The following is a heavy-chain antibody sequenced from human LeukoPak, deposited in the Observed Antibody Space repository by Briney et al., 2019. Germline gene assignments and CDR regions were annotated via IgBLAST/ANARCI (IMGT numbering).Heavy chain of an antibody. Sequence: PGGSLRLSCAASGFDFGAYEMNWVRQAPGKGLEWVAYFAGSDTTTYYADSVKGRFIISRDNARNSLYLQMNSLRAEDTALYYCTTLGYHLDSWGQGTLVSVSP. J-gene: IGHJ4*02. CDR1: GFDFGAYE. D-gene: IGHD3-22*01. CDR3: TTLGYHLDS. V-gene: IGHV3-48*03. CDR2: FAGSDTTT.